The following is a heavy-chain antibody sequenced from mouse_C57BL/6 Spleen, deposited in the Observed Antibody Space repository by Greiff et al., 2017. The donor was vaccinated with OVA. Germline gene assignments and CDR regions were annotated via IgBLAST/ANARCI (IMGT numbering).Heavy chain of an antibody. Sequence: VTLKESGAELVRPGASVKLSCTASGFNIKDDYMHWVKQRPEQGLEWIGWIDPENGDTEYASKFQGKATITADTSSNTAYLQLSSLTSEDTAVYYCTTHITTVVAKDYGGQGTTLTVSS. J-gene: IGHJ2*01. CDR1: GFNIKDDY. D-gene: IGHD1-1*01. CDR3: TTHITTVVAKDY. CDR2: IDPENGDT. V-gene: IGHV14-4*01.